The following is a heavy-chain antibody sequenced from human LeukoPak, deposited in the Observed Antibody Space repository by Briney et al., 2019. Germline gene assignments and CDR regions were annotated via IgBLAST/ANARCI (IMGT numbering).Heavy chain of an antibody. CDR3: ARAPGYCSGTSCYFRFDP. Sequence: SEILSLTCTVSGASISSTAHYWAWIRQSPGKGLEWIASIYHSGSSYYNPSRKSRVTISLDTSKRHFSLNLSSVTASDTANYYCARAPGYCSGTSCYFRFDPWGQGTLVTVSS. J-gene: IGHJ5*02. V-gene: IGHV4-39*07. D-gene: IGHD2-2*03. CDR2: IYHSGSS. CDR1: GASISSTAHY.